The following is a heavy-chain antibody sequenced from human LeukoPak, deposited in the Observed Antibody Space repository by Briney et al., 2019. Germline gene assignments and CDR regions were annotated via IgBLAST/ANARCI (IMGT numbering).Heavy chain of an antibody. CDR1: GFTFSSYG. V-gene: IGHV3-21*01. CDR2: ISGSGGST. CDR3: ARDQDFDY. Sequence: GGSLRLSCAASGFTFSSYGMHWVRQAPGKGLEWVSAISGSGGSTYYADSVKGRFTISRDNAKNSLFLQMNSLRAEDTAVYYCARDQDFDYWGQGTLVTVSS. J-gene: IGHJ4*02.